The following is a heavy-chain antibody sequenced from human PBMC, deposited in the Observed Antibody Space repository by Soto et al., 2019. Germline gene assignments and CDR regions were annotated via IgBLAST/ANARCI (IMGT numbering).Heavy chain of an antibody. CDR1: GFSFTSYA. CDR3: AKFSTWYKFDY. J-gene: IGHJ4*02. Sequence: GGSLRLSCAASGFSFTSYAMSWVRQAPGKGLEWVSAISGSGGTTYYADSVKDRFTISRDNSKNTLYLQMNSLRAEDTALYYCAKFSTWYKFDYWGQGTLVTVS. V-gene: IGHV3-23*01. CDR2: ISGSGGTT. D-gene: IGHD6-13*01.